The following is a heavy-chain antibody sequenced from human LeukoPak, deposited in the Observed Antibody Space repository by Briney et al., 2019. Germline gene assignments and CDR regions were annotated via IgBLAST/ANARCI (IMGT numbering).Heavy chain of an antibody. V-gene: IGHV1-69*04. CDR1: GDSFSTYA. D-gene: IGHD3-22*01. Sequence: GSSVKVSCKGSGDSFSTYAISWVRQAPGLGLEWMGRIIPILGGTYYAEKLQGRVTITRNTSISTAYMELSSLRSEDTAVYYCARGREPNYYDSSGPLGRHAFDIWGQGTMVTVSS. CDR2: IIPILGGT. J-gene: IGHJ3*02. CDR3: ARGREPNYYDSSGPLGRHAFDI.